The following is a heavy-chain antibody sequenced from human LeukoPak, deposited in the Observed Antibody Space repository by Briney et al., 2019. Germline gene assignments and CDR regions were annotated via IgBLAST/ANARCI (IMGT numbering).Heavy chain of an antibody. CDR2: INHSGST. V-gene: IGHV4-34*01. J-gene: IGHJ4*02. Sequence: PSETLSLTCAVYGGSFSGYYWSWIRQPPGKGLEWIGEINHSGSTNYNPSLKSRVTISVDKSKHQLPLKLSSVTAADTAVYYCARGGAYYDFWSGYYVFDYWGQGTLVTVSS. CDR1: GGSFSGYY. D-gene: IGHD3-3*01. CDR3: ARGGAYYDFWSGYYVFDY.